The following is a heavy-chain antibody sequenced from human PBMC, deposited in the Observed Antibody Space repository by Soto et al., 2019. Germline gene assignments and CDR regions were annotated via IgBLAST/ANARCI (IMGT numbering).Heavy chain of an antibody. V-gene: IGHV3-30*18. CDR2: TSYDGSTK. J-gene: IGHJ6*02. Sequence: QVQLVESGGGVVQPGRSLRLSCAASGFTFSDYGMHWVRQAPGKGLEWVAVTSYDGSTKYYADSVKGRFIISRDNSKNTLYLQMNSLRVEDTAVYFCANNGPDYVWGSSTFGGMDVWGQGTSVTVSS. CDR1: GFTFSDYG. D-gene: IGHD3-16*01. CDR3: ANNGPDYVWGSSTFGGMDV.